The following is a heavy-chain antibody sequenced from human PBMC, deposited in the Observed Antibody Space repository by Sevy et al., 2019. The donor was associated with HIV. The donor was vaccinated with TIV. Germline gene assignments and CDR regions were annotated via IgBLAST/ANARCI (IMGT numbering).Heavy chain of an antibody. CDR1: GSTLSRLS. CDR3: ATTKDYYESYGSPFDY. Sequence: ASVKVSCKVSGSTLSRLSMHWVRQVPGKGLEWMGSFDPEDGETIYARKFQGRVSMTEDTSTDTAYMELSSLRSEDTAVYYCATTKDYYESYGSPFDYWGQGTLVTVSP. CDR2: FDPEDGET. J-gene: IGHJ4*02. D-gene: IGHD3-22*01. V-gene: IGHV1-24*01.